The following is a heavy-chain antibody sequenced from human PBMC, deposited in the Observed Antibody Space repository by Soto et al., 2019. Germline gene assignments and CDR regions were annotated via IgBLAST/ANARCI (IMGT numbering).Heavy chain of an antibody. CDR1: GYTFPSYY. V-gene: IGHV1-46*01. J-gene: IGHJ3*02. CDR3: ARAMGYLAFDI. D-gene: IGHD5-18*01. CDR2: INPSGGST. Sequence: GXSGQVSCKASGYTFPSYYMHWVRQAPGQGLEWMGIINPSGGSTSYAQKFQGRVTMTRDTSTSTVYMELSSLRSEDTAVYYCARAMGYLAFDIWGQGTMVTVSS.